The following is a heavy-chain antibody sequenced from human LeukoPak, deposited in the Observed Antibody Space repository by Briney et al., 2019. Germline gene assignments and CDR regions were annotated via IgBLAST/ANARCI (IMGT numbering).Heavy chain of an antibody. CDR3: AISLAPYYDFWSGYYPTYYFDY. J-gene: IGHJ4*02. Sequence: GGSLRLSCAASGFTFSSYAMSWVRQAPGKGLEWVPAISGSGGSTYYADSVKGRFTISRDNSKNTLYLQMNSLRAEDTAVYYCAISLAPYYDFWSGYYPTYYFDYWGQGTLVTVSS. CDR2: ISGSGGST. CDR1: GFTFSSYA. V-gene: IGHV3-23*01. D-gene: IGHD3-3*01.